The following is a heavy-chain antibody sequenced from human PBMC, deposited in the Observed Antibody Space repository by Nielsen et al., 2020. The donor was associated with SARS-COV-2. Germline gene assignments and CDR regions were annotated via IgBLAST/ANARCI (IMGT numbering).Heavy chain of an antibody. CDR2: IKQDGSEK. J-gene: IGHJ6*02. CDR3: ARVSRYSSSWYGTYYYYGMDV. V-gene: IGHV3-7*01. CDR1: GFTFSSYW. D-gene: IGHD6-13*01. Sequence: GGSLRLSCAASGFTFSSYWMSWVRQAPGKGLEWVANIKQDGSEKYYVDSVKGRFTISRDNAKNSLYLQMNSLRAEDTAVYYCARVSRYSSSWYGTYYYYGMDVWGQGTTVTVSS.